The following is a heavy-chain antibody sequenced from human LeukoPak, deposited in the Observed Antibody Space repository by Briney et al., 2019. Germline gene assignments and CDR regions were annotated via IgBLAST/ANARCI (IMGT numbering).Heavy chain of an antibody. Sequence: SETLSLTCTVSGGSTSSSSYYWGWIRQPPGKGLEWIGNIYYTGRTYYNPSLKSRVTISVDTSKNQFSLKLSSVGAADTAVYYCARLYYYDSSGPPLWGQGTLVTVSS. V-gene: IGHV4-39*01. CDR2: IYYTGRT. CDR1: GGSTSSSSYY. J-gene: IGHJ4*02. D-gene: IGHD3-22*01. CDR3: ARLYYYDSSGPPL.